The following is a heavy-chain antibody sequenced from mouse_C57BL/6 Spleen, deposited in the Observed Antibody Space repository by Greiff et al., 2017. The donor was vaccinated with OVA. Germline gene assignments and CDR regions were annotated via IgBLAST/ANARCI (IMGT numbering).Heavy chain of an antibody. J-gene: IGHJ2*01. CDR2: ISSGGSYT. V-gene: IGHV5-6*01. Sequence: EVKLMESGGDLVKPGGSLKLSCAASGFTFSSYGMSWVRQTPDKRLEWVATISSGGSYTYYPDSVRGRFTISRDNAKNTLYMQMSSLKSEDTALYYCAIQGRYDGYSFDYWGQGTTLTVAS. CDR3: AIQGRYDGYSFDY. D-gene: IGHD2-3*01. CDR1: GFTFSSYG.